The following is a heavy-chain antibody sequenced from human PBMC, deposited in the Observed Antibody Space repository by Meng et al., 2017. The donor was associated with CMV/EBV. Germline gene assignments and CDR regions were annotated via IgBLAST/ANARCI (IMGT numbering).Heavy chain of an antibody. CDR1: GYTFTSYG. Sequence: ASVKVSCKASGYTFTSYGISWVRQAPGQGLEWMGWISAYNGNTNYAQKLQGRVTMTTDTSTSTAYMELRRLRSDDTAVYYCARQCEWGGGSCYGYYYYGMDVWGQGTTVTVSS. J-gene: IGHJ6*02. D-gene: IGHD2-15*01. V-gene: IGHV1-18*01. CDR3: ARQCEWGGGSCYGYYYYGMDV. CDR2: ISAYNGNT.